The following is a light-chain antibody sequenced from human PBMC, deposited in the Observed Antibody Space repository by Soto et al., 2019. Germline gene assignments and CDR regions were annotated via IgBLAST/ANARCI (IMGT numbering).Light chain of an antibody. J-gene: IGKJ4*01. V-gene: IGKV3-20*01. CDR3: QQYGSSPLT. CDR1: QSVSSSY. Sequence: EVGLTQSPGTLSLSPGERATLSCRASQSVSSSYLAWYQQKPGQAPRPLIYGASSRATGIPDRFSGSGSGTDFTLTISRLEPEDFAVYYCQQYGSSPLTFGGGTKVDIK. CDR2: GAS.